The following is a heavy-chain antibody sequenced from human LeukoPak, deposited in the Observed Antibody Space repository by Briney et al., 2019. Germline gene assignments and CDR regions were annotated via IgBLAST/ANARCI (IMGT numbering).Heavy chain of an antibody. Sequence: SETLSLTCTVSGGSISSGGYYWSWIRQPPGKGLEWIGYIYHSGSTYYNPSLKSRVTISVDRSKNQFSLKLSSVTAADTAVYYCARVGNNWYSGFDYWGQGTLVTVSS. CDR2: IYHSGST. J-gene: IGHJ4*02. CDR3: ARVGNNWYSGFDY. V-gene: IGHV4-30-2*01. CDR1: GGSISSGGYY. D-gene: IGHD6-13*01.